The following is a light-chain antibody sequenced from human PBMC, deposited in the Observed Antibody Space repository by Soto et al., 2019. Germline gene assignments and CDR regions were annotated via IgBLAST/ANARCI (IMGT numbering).Light chain of an antibody. CDR3: GTWHDSLNGQV. V-gene: IGLV1-44*01. J-gene: IGLJ1*01. CDR2: NDN. Sequence: QSVLTQPPSTSGTPGQRVTIACSGSTSNVEDNIVSWYQQLPRQAPKVLIYNDNQRPSGVPDRFSGSKSGTSASLAIGGLQAEDEADYYCGTWHDSLNGQVFGLGTKVTVL. CDR1: TSNVEDNI.